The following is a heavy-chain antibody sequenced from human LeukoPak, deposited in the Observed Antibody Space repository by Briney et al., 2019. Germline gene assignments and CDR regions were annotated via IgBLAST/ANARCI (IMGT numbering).Heavy chain of an antibody. CDR1: GYTFTSYG. Sequence: ASVKVSCKASGYTFTSYGISWVRQAPGQGLEWMGWISAYNGNTNYAQKLQGRVTMTTDTSTSTAYMELRSLRSDDTAVYYCAGLILSEERAGFYAFDIWGQGTMVTVSS. V-gene: IGHV1-18*01. J-gene: IGHJ3*02. CDR2: ISAYNGNT. CDR3: AGLILSEERAGFYAFDI. D-gene: IGHD1-1*01.